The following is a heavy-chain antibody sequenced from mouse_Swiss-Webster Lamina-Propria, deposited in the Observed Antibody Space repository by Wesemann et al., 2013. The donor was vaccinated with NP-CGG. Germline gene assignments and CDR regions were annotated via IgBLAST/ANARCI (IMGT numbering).Heavy chain of an antibody. CDR3: ARDFDY. Sequence: QIQLVQSGPELKKPGETVRISCKASGYTFTTAGMQWVQKMPGKGLKWIGWINTHSGVPKYAEDFKGRLAFSLETSASTAYLQISNLKNEDTATYFCARDFDYWGQGTTLTVSS. J-gene: IGHJ2*01. CDR1: GYTFTTAG. CDR2: INTHSGVP. V-gene: IGHV9-4*02.